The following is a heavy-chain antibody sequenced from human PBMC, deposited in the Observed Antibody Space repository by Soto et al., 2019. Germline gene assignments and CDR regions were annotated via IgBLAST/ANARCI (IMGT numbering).Heavy chain of an antibody. CDR1: GFTFSTYS. Sequence: GGSLRLSCAASGFTFSTYSMNWVRQAPGKGLEWVSYISSSSSTIYYADSVKGRFTISRDNAKNSLYLQMNSLRAEDTAVYYCARASGCSGGSCAFDPWGQGTLVTVSS. CDR3: ARASGCSGGSCAFDP. CDR2: ISSSSSTI. D-gene: IGHD2-15*01. J-gene: IGHJ5*02. V-gene: IGHV3-48*01.